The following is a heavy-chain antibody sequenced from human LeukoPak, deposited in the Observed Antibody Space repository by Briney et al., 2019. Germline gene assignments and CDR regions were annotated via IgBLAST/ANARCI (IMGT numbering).Heavy chain of an antibody. CDR3: ARKEDKEFDY. J-gene: IGHJ4*02. CDR2: INYSGST. V-gene: IGHV4-39*01. Sequence: SETLSLTCTVSGGSISSSSYYWAWIRQPPGKGLEWIGSINYSGSTYYNPSLKSRVTISVDTSKNQFSLKLSSVTAADTAVYYCARKEDKEFDYWGQGTLVTVSS. CDR1: GGSISSSSYY. D-gene: IGHD2-15*01.